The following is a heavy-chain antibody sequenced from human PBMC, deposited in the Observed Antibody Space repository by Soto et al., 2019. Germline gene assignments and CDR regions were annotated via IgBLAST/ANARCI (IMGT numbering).Heavy chain of an antibody. V-gene: IGHV3-23*01. CDR2: ISGSGGSA. D-gene: IGHD3-10*01. Sequence: GGSLRLSCAASGFTFSSYAMSWVRQAPGKGLEWVSAISGSGGSAYYADSVKGRFTLSIANSRDTLYLQVNSLRAEDTAVYYCAKDQFSGGGITMVRGVTYGMDVWGQGTTVTVSS. CDR1: GFTFSSYA. CDR3: AKDQFSGGGITMVRGVTYGMDV. J-gene: IGHJ6*02.